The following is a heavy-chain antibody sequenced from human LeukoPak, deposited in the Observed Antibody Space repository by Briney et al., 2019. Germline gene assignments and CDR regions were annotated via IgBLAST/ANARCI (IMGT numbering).Heavy chain of an antibody. CDR3: AIQKADLITMIRGVIAY. CDR2: IWYDGFDK. Sequence: GGSLRLSCAVSGFTFTSYGMHWVRQAPGKGLEWVAVIWYDGFDKYYADSVKGRFTISRDNSKNTLYLEMNSLRAEDTAVYYCAIQKADLITMIRGVIAYWGQGTLVTVSS. J-gene: IGHJ4*02. CDR1: GFTFTSYG. D-gene: IGHD3-10*01. V-gene: IGHV3-33*03.